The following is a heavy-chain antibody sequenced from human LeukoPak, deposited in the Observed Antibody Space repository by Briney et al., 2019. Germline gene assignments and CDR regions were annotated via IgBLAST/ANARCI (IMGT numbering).Heavy chain of an antibody. J-gene: IGHJ5*02. D-gene: IGHD6-13*01. V-gene: IGHV1-8*01. CDR2: MNPNSGNT. CDR3: ARVPSSSWYWFDP. CDR1: GYTFTSYD. Sequence: ASVKVSCTASGYTFTSYDINWVRQATGQGLEWMGWMNPNSGNTGYAQKFQGRVTMTRNTSISTAYMELSSLRSEDTAVYYCARVPSSSWYWFDPWGQGTLVTVSS.